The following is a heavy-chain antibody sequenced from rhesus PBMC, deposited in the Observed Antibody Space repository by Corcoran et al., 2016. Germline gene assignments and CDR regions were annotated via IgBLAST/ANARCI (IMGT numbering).Heavy chain of an antibody. CDR2: IYWSDSK. V-gene: IGHV2-95*01. CDR1: GFSINTAGTG. CDR3: ARDLGVGTFDH. D-gene: IGHD3-16*01. Sequence: QVTLQESGPALVKPTQTLTLTCTFSGFSINTAGTGVGWIRQPPGKALEWLASIYWSDSKYYNTSLKSRLSISKDTSKNQLVLRRTNMDPVDTAAYYCARDLGVGTFDHWGQGVLVTVSS. J-gene: IGHJ4*01.